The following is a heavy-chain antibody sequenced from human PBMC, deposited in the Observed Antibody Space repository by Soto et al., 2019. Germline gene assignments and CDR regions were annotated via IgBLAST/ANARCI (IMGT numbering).Heavy chain of an antibody. CDR1: GFTFSSYA. V-gene: IGHV3-30*18. Sequence: QVQPVESGGGVVQPGRSLRLSCAASGFTFSSYAMHWVRQAPGKGLEWVAVISYDGSNKYYADSVKGRFTISRDNSKNTLYLQMNSLRAEDTAVYYCAKAISGWYYDYWGQGTLVTVSS. J-gene: IGHJ4*02. CDR2: ISYDGSNK. CDR3: AKAISGWYYDY. D-gene: IGHD6-19*01.